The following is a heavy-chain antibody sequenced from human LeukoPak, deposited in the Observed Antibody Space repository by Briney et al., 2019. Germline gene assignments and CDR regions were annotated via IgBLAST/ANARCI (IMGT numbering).Heavy chain of an antibody. CDR3: ASDLVGPDDAFDI. Sequence: VASVKVSCKASVYTFTSYDINWVRQATGQGLEWMGWMNPNSGNTGYAQKFQGRDTMTRNTSISTAYMELSSLRSEDTAVYYCASDLVGPDDAFDIWGQGTMVTVSS. CDR1: VYTFTSYD. D-gene: IGHD1-26*01. J-gene: IGHJ3*02. CDR2: MNPNSGNT. V-gene: IGHV1-8*01.